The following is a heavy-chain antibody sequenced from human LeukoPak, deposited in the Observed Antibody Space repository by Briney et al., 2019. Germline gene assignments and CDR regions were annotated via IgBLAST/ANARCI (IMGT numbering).Heavy chain of an antibody. Sequence: GGSLRLSCAASGFTFSSYWMSWVRQAPGKGLEWVSAISGSGGSTYYADSERGRFTISRDNSKNTLYLQMNSLRAEDTAVYYCAKEREVMIPYYFDYWGQGSLVTVSS. J-gene: IGHJ4*02. CDR1: GFTFSSYW. CDR3: AKEREVMIPYYFDY. CDR2: ISGSGGST. V-gene: IGHV3-23*01. D-gene: IGHD3-3*01.